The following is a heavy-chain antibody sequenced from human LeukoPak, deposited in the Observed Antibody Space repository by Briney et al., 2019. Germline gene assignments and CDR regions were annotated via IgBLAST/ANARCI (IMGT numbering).Heavy chain of an antibody. D-gene: IGHD2-21*02. CDR1: GGSFSGYY. CDR3: ARGAAYCGGDCYTLFDY. Sequence: SETLSLTCAVYGGSFSGYYWSWIRQPPGKGLEWIGEINHSGSTNYNPSLKSRVTISVDTSKNQFSLKLSSVTAADTAVYYCARGAAYCGGDCYTLFDYWGQGTLVTVSS. V-gene: IGHV4-34*01. J-gene: IGHJ4*02. CDR2: INHSGST.